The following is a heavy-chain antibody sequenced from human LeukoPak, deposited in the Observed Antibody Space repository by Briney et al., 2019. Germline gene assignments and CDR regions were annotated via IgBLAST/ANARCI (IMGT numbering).Heavy chain of an antibody. CDR1: GFTFSSYS. Sequence: PGGSLRLSCAASGFTFSSYSMNWVRQAPGKRLEWVSAISGSGVSTYYADSVKGRFTISRDNSKNMLYLQMNSLRAEDTAVYYCAKDGPLVGPYYFDNWGQGTLVTVSS. D-gene: IGHD1-26*01. V-gene: IGHV3-23*01. CDR2: ISGSGVST. J-gene: IGHJ4*02. CDR3: AKDGPLVGPYYFDN.